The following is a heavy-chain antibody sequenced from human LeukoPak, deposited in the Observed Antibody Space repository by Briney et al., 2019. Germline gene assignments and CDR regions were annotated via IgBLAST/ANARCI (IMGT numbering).Heavy chain of an antibody. CDR2: IWYDGTNK. D-gene: IGHD2-21*02. V-gene: IGHV3-33*01. Sequence: GGSLRLSCVASGFTFSNYGMHWVRQAPGKGLEWVAVIWYDGTNKYYVDSVKGRFTISRDNYKNTLYLQMDGLRVEDTAVYYCARGPCGDDCFSYWYSDLWGRGTLVTVSS. CDR1: GFTFSNYG. CDR3: ARGPCGDDCFSYWYSDL. J-gene: IGHJ2*01.